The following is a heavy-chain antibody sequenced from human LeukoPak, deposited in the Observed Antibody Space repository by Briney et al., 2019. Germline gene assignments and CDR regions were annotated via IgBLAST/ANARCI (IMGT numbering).Heavy chain of an antibody. V-gene: IGHV3-48*03. CDR2: ISSSGSTI. CDR1: GFTFSSHE. Sequence: GGSLRLSCAASGFTFSSHEMNWVRQAPGKGLEWVSYISSSGSTIYYADSVKGRFTISRDNAKNSLYLQMNSLRAEDTAVYYCARVKWPYGFDPWGQGTLVTVSS. CDR3: ARVKWPYGFDP. J-gene: IGHJ5*02. D-gene: IGHD5-12*01.